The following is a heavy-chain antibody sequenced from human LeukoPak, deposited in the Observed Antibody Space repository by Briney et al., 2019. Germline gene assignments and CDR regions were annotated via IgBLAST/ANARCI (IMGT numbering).Heavy chain of an antibody. Sequence: GASVKVSCKASGYTFTSYGISWMRQAPGQGLEWMGWISAYNGNTNYAQKLQGRVTMTTDTSTSTAYMELRSLRSDDTAVYYCASGNTYYYDSSGYRYYYGMDVWGQGTTVTVSS. J-gene: IGHJ6*02. CDR1: GYTFTSYG. D-gene: IGHD3-22*01. CDR2: ISAYNGNT. V-gene: IGHV1-18*01. CDR3: ASGNTYYYDSSGYRYYYGMDV.